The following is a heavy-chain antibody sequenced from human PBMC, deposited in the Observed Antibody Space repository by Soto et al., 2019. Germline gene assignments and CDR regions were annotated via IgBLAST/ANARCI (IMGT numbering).Heavy chain of an antibody. CDR1: GFTVSSNY. V-gene: IGHV3-53*01. J-gene: IGHJ6*02. CDR2: IYSGGST. D-gene: IGHD2-15*01. CDR3: ARGIQTWEDCSGGSCHSYYGMDV. Sequence: WGSLRLSCAASGFTVSSNYMSWVRQAPGKGLEWVSVIYSGGSTYYADSVKGRFTISRDNSKNTLYLQMNSLRAEDTAVYYCARGIQTWEDCSGGSCHSYYGMDVWGQGTTVTVSS.